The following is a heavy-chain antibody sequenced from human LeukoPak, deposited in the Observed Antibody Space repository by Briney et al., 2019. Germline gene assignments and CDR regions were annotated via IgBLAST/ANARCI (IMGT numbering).Heavy chain of an antibody. D-gene: IGHD3-9*01. CDR1: GFTFSSYA. V-gene: IGHV3-23*01. Sequence: GGSLRLSCAASGFTFSSYAMSWVRQAPGKGLEWVSAIINSGSGTYYVDSVKGRFTISRDNSKNTLYLQMNSLRAEDTAVYYCARGGEYDILTGYYTLYYYYGMDVWGKGTTVTVSS. CDR3: ARGGEYDILTGYYTLYYYYGMDV. J-gene: IGHJ6*04. CDR2: IINSGSGT.